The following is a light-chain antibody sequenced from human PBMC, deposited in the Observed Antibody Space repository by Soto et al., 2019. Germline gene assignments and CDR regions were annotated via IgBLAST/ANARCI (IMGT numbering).Light chain of an antibody. Sequence: DIQMTQSPSTLSASVGDRVTITCRASQTISTWLAWYQHKPGRHPKLLIFDVSTLGSGVPSRFRGSGSGTEFTLTISSLQPDDSATYYCQHYNDYSYTFGPGTNLEIK. CDR1: QTISTW. V-gene: IGKV1-5*01. CDR2: DVS. CDR3: QHYNDYSYT. J-gene: IGKJ2*01.